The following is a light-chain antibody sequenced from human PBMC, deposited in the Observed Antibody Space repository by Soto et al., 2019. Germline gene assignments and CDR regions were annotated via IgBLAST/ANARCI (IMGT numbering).Light chain of an antibody. V-gene: IGLV1-44*01. CDR1: SSNIGSNT. CDR3: AAWDDSPV. Sequence: QLVLTQPPSASGTPGQRVTISCSGSSSNIGSNTVNWYQQLPGTAPKLLIYSNNQRPSGVPDRFSGSKSGTSASLAISGLQSEDEADYYCAAWDDSPVFGGGTKVTVL. J-gene: IGLJ2*01. CDR2: SNN.